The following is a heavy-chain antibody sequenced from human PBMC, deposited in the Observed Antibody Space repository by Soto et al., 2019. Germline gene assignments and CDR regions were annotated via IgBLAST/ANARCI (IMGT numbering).Heavy chain of an antibody. CDR2: ISYDGSNK. J-gene: IGHJ6*02. CDR1: GFTFSSYG. Sequence: GGSLRLSCAASGFTFSSYGMHWVRQAPGKGLEWVAVISYDGSNKYYADSVKGRFTISRDNSKNTLYLQMNSLRAEDTAVYYCAKDVHYYGSGSYSYGMDVWGQGTTVTVSS. D-gene: IGHD3-10*01. V-gene: IGHV3-30*18. CDR3: AKDVHYYGSGSYSYGMDV.